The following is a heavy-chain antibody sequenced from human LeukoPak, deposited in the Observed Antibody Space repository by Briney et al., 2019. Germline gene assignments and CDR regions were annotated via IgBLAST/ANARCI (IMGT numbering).Heavy chain of an antibody. CDR2: IYTSGST. CDR3: ARENKGGSGSYYSKPFDY. V-gene: IGHV4-4*07. Sequence: SETLSLTCTVSGGSISSYYWSWIRQPAGKGLEWIGRIYTSGSTNYNPSLKSRVTMSVDTSKNQFSLKLSSVTAADTAVYYCARENKGGSGSYYSKPFDYWGQGTLVTVSS. J-gene: IGHJ4*02. CDR1: GGSISSYY. D-gene: IGHD3-10*01.